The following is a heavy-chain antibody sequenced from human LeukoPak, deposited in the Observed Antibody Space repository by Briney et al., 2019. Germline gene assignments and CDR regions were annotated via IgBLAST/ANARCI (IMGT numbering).Heavy chain of an antibody. D-gene: IGHD3-22*01. V-gene: IGHV7-4-1*02. J-gene: IGHJ4*02. CDR1: GYTFTNYA. Sequence: ASVKVSCKASGYTFTNYAMNWVLQAPGQGLEWIGWINTNTGNPTYAQGFTGRFVFSLDTSVSTAYLQISSLKAEDTAVYYCARDPNHYYDSSGYYGDYWGQGTLVTVSS. CDR3: ARDPNHYYDSSGYYGDY. CDR2: INTNTGNP.